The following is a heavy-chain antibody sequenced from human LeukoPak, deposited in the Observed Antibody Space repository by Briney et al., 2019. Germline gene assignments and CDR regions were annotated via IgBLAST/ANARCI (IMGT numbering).Heavy chain of an antibody. D-gene: IGHD4-17*01. J-gene: IGHJ4*02. CDR3: AKGLRPTVTTGYDY. Sequence: GGSLRLSCAASGFTFSSYSMNWVRQAPGKGLEWVSSISSSSSYIYYADSVKGRFTISRDNAKNSLYLQMNSLRAEDTAVYYCAKGLRPTVTTGYDYWGQGTLVTVSS. CDR1: GFTFSSYS. CDR2: ISSSSSYI. V-gene: IGHV3-21*04.